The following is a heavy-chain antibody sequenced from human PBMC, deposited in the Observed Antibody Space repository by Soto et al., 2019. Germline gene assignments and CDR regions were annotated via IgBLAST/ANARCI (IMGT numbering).Heavy chain of an antibody. CDR3: SRHEEGRRMVFYGMDV. J-gene: IGHJ6*02. CDR1: GFTFSRSD. CDR2: VRSKIHNYAT. Sequence: PVGSLRLSCSASGFTFSRSDLHWVRQAPGKGLEWVGRVRSKIHNYATSFADSVRGRFTISRNDSDNTASLEMSGLKSEDTALYYCSRHEEGRRMVFYGMDVWGQGTTVTVSS. D-gene: IGHD2-8*01. V-gene: IGHV3-73*01.